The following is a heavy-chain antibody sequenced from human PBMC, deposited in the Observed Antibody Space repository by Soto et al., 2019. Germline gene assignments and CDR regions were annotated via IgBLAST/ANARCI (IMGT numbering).Heavy chain of an antibody. V-gene: IGHV4-59*01. Sequence: QVQLQESGPGLVKPSETLSLTCTVSGGSISSYYWSWIRQPPGKGLEWIGYIYYSGSTNYNPSLKSRVTISVDTSKNQFSLKLSSVTAADTAVYYCASVTRGYSGYDRLDYWGQGTLVTVSS. CDR1: GGSISSYY. D-gene: IGHD5-12*01. CDR2: IYYSGST. J-gene: IGHJ4*02. CDR3: ASVTRGYSGYDRLDY.